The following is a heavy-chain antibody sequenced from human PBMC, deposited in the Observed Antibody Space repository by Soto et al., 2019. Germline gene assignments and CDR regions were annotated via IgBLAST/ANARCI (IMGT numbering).Heavy chain of an antibody. D-gene: IGHD3-3*01. Sequence: SDTLSLTCAVYGGSFSGYYWSWIRQPPGKGLEWIGEINHSGSTNYNPSLKSRVTISVDTSKNQFSLKLSSVTAADTAVYYCARGLVTIFGVYYYGMDVWGQGTTVTVSS. J-gene: IGHJ6*02. CDR1: GGSFSGYY. V-gene: IGHV4-34*01. CDR2: INHSGST. CDR3: ARGLVTIFGVYYYGMDV.